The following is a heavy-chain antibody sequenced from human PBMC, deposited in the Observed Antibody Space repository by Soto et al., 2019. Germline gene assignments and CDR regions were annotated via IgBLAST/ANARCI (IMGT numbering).Heavy chain of an antibody. CDR1: GYSFTDYW. Sequence: SVTISFEGSGYSFTDYWIAWVRQMPGKGLEWMGIIYPGDSDSRYSPSFQGKVNIAADKSISTAYLQWSSLKASDTAMYYCASPSVNTRSYYVFAYWGQGTLVTVSS. V-gene: IGHV5-51*01. D-gene: IGHD1-26*01. J-gene: IGHJ4*02. CDR3: ASPSVNTRSYYVFAY. CDR2: IYPGDSDS.